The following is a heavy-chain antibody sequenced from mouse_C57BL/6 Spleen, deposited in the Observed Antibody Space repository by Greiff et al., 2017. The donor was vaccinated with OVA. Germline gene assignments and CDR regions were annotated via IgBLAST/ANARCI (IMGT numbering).Heavy chain of an antibody. Sequence: QVQLQQSGAELVKPGASVKISCKASGYAFSSYWMNWVKQRPGKGLEWIGQIYPGDGDTNYNGKFKGKATLTADKSSSTAYMQLSSLTSEDSAVDFCARGSITTVVEDAMDYWGQGTSVTVSA. D-gene: IGHD1-1*01. J-gene: IGHJ4*01. CDR3: ARGSITTVVEDAMDY. V-gene: IGHV1-80*01. CDR1: GYAFSSYW. CDR2: IYPGDGDT.